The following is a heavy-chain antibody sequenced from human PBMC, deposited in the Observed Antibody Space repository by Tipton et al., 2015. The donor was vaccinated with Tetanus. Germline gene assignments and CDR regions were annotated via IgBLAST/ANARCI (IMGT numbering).Heavy chain of an antibody. V-gene: IGHV3-33*01. CDR2: IWYDGSNK. CDR1: GFTFSSYC. Sequence: SGFTFSSYCMHWVRQAPGKGLEWVAVIWYDGSNKYYADSGKGRFTISRDNSKNTLYLQMNSLRAEDTAVYYCARDLGHLDGMDAWGQGTTVTVSS. D-gene: IGHD3-16*01. J-gene: IGHJ6*02. CDR3: ARDLGHLDGMDA.